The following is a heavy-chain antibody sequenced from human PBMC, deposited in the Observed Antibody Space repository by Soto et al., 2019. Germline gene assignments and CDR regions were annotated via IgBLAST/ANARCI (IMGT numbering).Heavy chain of an antibody. CDR3: ARSPQLAPVTIFGVVRGNWFDP. J-gene: IGHJ5*02. CDR1: RGTFSSYT. D-gene: IGHD3-3*01. Sequence: SVKVSCKAPRGTFSSYTINWVRQAPGQGLEWMGRVVPKIGSINFVRKFQGRLTLTADKSTRTAFLELSSLRPEDTAVYYCARSPQLAPVTIFGVVRGNWFDPWGQGTLVTVSS. V-gene: IGHV1-69*02. CDR2: VVPKIGSI.